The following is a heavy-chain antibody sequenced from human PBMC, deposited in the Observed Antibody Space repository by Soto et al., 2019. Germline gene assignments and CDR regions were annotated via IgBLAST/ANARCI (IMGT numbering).Heavy chain of an antibody. CDR2: ISGSSSFI. Sequence: GSLRLSCAASGFTFRSYSINWVRQAPGKGLEWVSSISGSSSFIYYADSVKGRFSISRDNAKNSLYLQMNSLRAEDTAVYYCARDWSSSDWFPHIDYWGQGTLVTVSS. J-gene: IGHJ4*02. D-gene: IGHD6-19*01. CDR3: ARDWSSSDWFPHIDY. V-gene: IGHV3-21*06. CDR1: GFTFRSYS.